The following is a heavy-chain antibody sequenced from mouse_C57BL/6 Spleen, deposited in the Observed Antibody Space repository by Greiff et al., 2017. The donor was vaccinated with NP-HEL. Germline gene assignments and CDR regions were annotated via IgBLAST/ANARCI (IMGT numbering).Heavy chain of an antibody. V-gene: IGHV1-81*01. J-gene: IGHJ2*01. Sequence: QVQLQQSGAELARPGASVKLSCKASGYTFTSYGISWVKQRTGQGLEWIGEIYPRSGNTYYTEKFKGRATLTADKSSSTPYMELRRLTSEDSAVYFCASGGDGNYFDYWGQGTTLTVSS. CDR2: IYPRSGNT. CDR3: ASGGDGNYFDY. D-gene: IGHD2-1*01. CDR1: GYTFTSYG.